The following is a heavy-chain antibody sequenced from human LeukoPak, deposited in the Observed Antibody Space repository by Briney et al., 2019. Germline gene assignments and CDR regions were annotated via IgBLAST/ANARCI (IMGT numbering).Heavy chain of an antibody. V-gene: IGHV4-59*01. D-gene: IGHD3-22*01. CDR3: ARGGLENGYHSNDGFDI. Sequence: YPSETLSLTCTVSGGSISGYYWSWIRQPPGKGLEWIGYIYYSGSTKYNPSLKSRVTMSVDTSRNQFSLKLSSVTAADTAVYYCARGGLENGYHSNDGFDIWGQGTMVTVSP. CDR2: IYYSGST. CDR1: GGSISGYY. J-gene: IGHJ3*02.